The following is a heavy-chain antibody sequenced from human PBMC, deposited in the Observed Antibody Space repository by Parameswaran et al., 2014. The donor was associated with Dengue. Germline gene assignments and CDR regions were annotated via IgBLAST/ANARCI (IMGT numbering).Heavy chain of an antibody. J-gene: IGHJ6*04. CDR2: IYSGGST. V-gene: IGHV3-53*01. Sequence: VRQAPGKGLEWVLVIYSGGSTYYADSVKGRFTISRDNSKNTLYLQMNSLRAEDTAVYYCARGDYYDLYGMDVWAKDHGHRLL. CDR3: ARGDYYDLYGMDV.